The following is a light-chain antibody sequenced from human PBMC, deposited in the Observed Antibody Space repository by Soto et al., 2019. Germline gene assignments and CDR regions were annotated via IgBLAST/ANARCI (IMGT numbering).Light chain of an antibody. CDR2: GVS. CDR3: CSYAGSYLFV. Sequence: QSVLTQPRSVSGSPGQSVTISCSGTSTDVGGYNYVSWFQQHPGKAPKLIIYGVSKRPSGVPDRFSGSKSGNTASLTISGLEAEDGAVYHCCSYAGSYLFVFGGGPKVTVL. CDR1: STDVGGYNY. V-gene: IGLV2-11*01. J-gene: IGLJ2*01.